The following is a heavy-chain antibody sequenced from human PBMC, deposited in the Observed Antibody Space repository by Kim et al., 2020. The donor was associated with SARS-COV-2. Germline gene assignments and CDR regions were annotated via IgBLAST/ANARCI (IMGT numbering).Heavy chain of an antibody. J-gene: IGHJ4*02. CDR3: AKAMDTSGWQLFDY. CDR2: ISGSGVST. V-gene: IGHV3-23*01. Sequence: GGSLRLSCAASGFTFSSYAMSWVRQAPGKGLEWVSDISGSGVSTYYADSVKGRFTISRDNSKNTLYLQMNSLRAEDTAVYYCAKAMDTSGWQLFDYWGQGTLVTVSS. CDR1: GFTFSSYA. D-gene: IGHD6-19*01.